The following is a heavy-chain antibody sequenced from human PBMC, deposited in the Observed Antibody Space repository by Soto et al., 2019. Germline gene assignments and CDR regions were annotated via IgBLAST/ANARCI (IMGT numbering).Heavy chain of an antibody. CDR2: IYYSGST. CDR1: GGSISSGDYY. J-gene: IGHJ6*02. D-gene: IGHD3-3*01. V-gene: IGHV4-30-4*01. Sequence: PSETLSLTCTVSGGSISSGDYYWSWTRQPPGKGLEWIGYIYYSGSTYYNPSLKSRVTISVDTSKNQFSLKLSSVTAADTAVYYCARERGNYDFWSGYQSMYYYYGMDVWGQGTTVTVSS. CDR3: ARERGNYDFWSGYQSMYYYYGMDV.